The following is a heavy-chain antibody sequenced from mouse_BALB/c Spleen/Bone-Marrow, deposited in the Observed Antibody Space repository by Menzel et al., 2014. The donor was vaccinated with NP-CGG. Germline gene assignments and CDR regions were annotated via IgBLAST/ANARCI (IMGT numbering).Heavy chain of an antibody. D-gene: IGHD2-4*01. CDR1: GFSIKDTY. J-gene: IGHJ3*01. CDR3: AMITTGAWFAY. V-gene: IGHV14-3*02. Sequence: VQLQQPGAELVKPGASVKLSCTASGFSIKDTYMHWVKQRPEQGLEWIGRIDPANGNTKYDPKFQGKATITADTSSNTAYLQLSSLTSEDTAVYYCAMITTGAWFAYWGQGTLVTVSA. CDR2: IDPANGNT.